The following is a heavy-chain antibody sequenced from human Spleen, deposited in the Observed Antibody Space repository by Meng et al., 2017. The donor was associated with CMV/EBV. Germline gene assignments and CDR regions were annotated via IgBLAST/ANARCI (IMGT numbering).Heavy chain of an antibody. Sequence: GGSLRLSCAASGFTFSDYDMTWVRQAPGKGLEWVSYISSRSSPIYYADSVKGRFTISRDNAKNSLYLQMNSLRPEDTAVYYCTKDKGPTYYYGMDVWGQGTTVTVSS. V-gene: IGHV3-11*01. D-gene: IGHD2-15*01. J-gene: IGHJ6*02. CDR1: GFTFSDYD. CDR2: ISSRSSPI. CDR3: TKDKGPTYYYGMDV.